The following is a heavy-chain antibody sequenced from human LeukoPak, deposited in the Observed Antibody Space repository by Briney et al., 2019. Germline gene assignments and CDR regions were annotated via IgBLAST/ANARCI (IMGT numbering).Heavy chain of an antibody. J-gene: IGHJ4*02. CDR1: GGSISSGVYY. Sequence: SETLSLTCTVSGGSISSGVYYWSWIRQHPGKGLEWIGYIYYSGSTYYNPSLKSRVTISVDTSKNQFSLKLSSVTAADTAVYYCARGLDFWSGYPMYYFDYWGQGTLVTVSS. D-gene: IGHD3-3*01. CDR3: ARGLDFWSGYPMYYFDY. V-gene: IGHV4-31*03. CDR2: IYYSGST.